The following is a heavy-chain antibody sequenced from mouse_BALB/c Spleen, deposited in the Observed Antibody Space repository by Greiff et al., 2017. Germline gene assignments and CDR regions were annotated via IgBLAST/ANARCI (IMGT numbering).Heavy chain of an antibody. D-gene: IGHD1-1*01. Sequence: EVKLVESGGGLVQPGGSMKLSCVASGFTFSNYWMNWVRQSPEKGLEWVAEIRLKSNNYATHYAESVKGRFTISRDDSKSSVYLQMNNLRAEDTGIYYCTRIHYYGSSYGNYFDYWGQGTTLTVSS. V-gene: IGHV6-6*02. J-gene: IGHJ2*01. CDR1: GFTFSNYW. CDR2: IRLKSNNYAT. CDR3: TRIHYYGSSYGNYFDY.